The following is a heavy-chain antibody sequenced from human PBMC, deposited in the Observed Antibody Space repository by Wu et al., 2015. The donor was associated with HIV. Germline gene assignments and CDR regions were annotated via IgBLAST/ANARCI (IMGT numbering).Heavy chain of an antibody. D-gene: IGHD6-19*01. J-gene: IGHJ4*02. CDR1: GGTFSSYG. CDR3: ATDGDYISGSVY. CDR2: IIPMFDTA. Sequence: QVQLVQSETEVKKPGSSVKVSCKASGGTFSSYGISWVRQAPGQGLEWMGGIIPMFDTADYAQKFQGRVTITTDESTTTTYMELSSLRSEDAAVYYCATDGDYISGSVYWGQGTLVTVSS. V-gene: IGHV1-69*05.